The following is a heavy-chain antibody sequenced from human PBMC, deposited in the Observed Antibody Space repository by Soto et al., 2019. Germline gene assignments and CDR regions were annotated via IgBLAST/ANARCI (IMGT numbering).Heavy chain of an antibody. CDR1: GGTFSSYA. Sequence: SVKVSCKASGGTFSSYAISWVRQAPGQGLEWMGGIIPIFGTANYAQKFQGRVTITADESTSTAYMELSSLRSEDTAVYYCARDGYCGGDCYFYWGQGTLVTVSS. J-gene: IGHJ4*02. V-gene: IGHV1-69*13. CDR3: ARDGYCGGDCYFY. CDR2: IIPIFGTA. D-gene: IGHD2-21*02.